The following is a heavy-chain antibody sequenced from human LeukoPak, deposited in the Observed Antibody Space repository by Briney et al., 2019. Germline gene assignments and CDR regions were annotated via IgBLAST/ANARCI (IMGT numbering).Heavy chain of an antibody. J-gene: IGHJ4*02. CDR3: ARDRGVEYYFDY. D-gene: IGHD3-10*01. CDR2: INPNSGGT. CDR1: GYTFTGYY. Sequence: GASVKVSCKASGYTFTGYYMHWVRQAPGQGLEWTGWINPNSGGTNYAQKFQDRVTMTRDTSTSTVYMDLSSLRSEDTAVYYCARDRGVEYYFDYWGQGTLVTVSS. V-gene: IGHV1-2*02.